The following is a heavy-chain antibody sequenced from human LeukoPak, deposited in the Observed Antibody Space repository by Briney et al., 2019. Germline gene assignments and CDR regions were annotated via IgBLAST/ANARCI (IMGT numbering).Heavy chain of an antibody. V-gene: IGHV4-59*11. CDR2: SHSSGGT. Sequence: SETLSLTCSVSSVSISSHDWSWVRQSPGKGLEWIGYSHSSGGTSYTTSPKRRVTISLNTTKQQFSLMLNCVTAADTAVYFFTEGEDSRTFYYHYYMDVWGKETTVTV. CDR1: SVSISSHD. J-gene: IGHJ6*03. D-gene: IGHD6-6*01. CDR3: TEGEDSRTFYYHYYMDV.